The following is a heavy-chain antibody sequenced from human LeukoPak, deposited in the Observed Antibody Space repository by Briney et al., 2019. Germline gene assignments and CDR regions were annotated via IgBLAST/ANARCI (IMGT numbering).Heavy chain of an antibody. J-gene: IGHJ4*02. CDR1: GFTFSNYG. CDR3: AKSEVRYHYDSSGYYLVY. V-gene: IGHV3-30*02. Sequence: GGSLRLSCAASGFTFSNYGMHWVRQAPGKGLEWVTFIRYDGSNKYYADSVKGRFTISRDNSKNTLYLQMNSLRAEDTAMYYCAKSEVRYHYDSSGYYLVYWGQGTLVTVSS. D-gene: IGHD3-22*01. CDR2: IRYDGSNK.